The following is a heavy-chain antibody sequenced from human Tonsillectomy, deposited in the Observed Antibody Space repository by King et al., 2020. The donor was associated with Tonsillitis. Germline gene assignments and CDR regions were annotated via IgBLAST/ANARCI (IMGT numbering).Heavy chain of an antibody. V-gene: IGHV4-31*11. J-gene: IGHJ6*02. CDR2: FYYSWPT. Sequence: QLQESGPGLVKPSQTLSLTCAVSGGSVSSGGYYWSWIRQHPGKGLEWIGYFYYSWPTYYNPSLKSRVTISGDTSKNQFSLKMSSVTAADTAVYFWARDLNYYGVDVWGQGTTVTVS. CDR1: GGSVSSGGYY. CDR3: ARDLNYYGVDV.